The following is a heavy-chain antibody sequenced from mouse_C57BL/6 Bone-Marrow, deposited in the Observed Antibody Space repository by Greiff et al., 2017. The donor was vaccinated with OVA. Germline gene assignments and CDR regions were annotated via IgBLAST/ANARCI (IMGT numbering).Heavy chain of an antibody. CDR1: GFTFSDYY. J-gene: IGHJ4*01. V-gene: IGHV5-12*01. Sequence: EVQLMESGGGLVQPGGSLKLSCAASGFTFSDYYMYWVRQTPEKRLEWVAYISNGGGSTYYPDTVKGRFTISRDNAKNTLYLQMSRLKSEDTAMYYCARHGLCAMDYWGQGTSVTVSS. CDR2: ISNGGGST. CDR3: ARHGLCAMDY.